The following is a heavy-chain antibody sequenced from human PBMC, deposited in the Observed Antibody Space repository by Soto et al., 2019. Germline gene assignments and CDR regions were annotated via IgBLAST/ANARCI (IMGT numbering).Heavy chain of an antibody. J-gene: IGHJ6*02. Sequence: QVQLVQSGAEVKKPGASVTVSCKASGYTFTGYYMHWVRQAPGQGLEWVGWINPYTGGTKSAQKFQGRVTMTRDTSISTAHMELSGLRSDDTAVYYCARDARVMGSSSSPYYYGMDVWGHGTTVTVSS. CDR1: GYTFTGYY. CDR2: INPYTGGT. V-gene: IGHV1-2*02. CDR3: ARDARVMGSSSSPYYYGMDV. D-gene: IGHD2-2*01.